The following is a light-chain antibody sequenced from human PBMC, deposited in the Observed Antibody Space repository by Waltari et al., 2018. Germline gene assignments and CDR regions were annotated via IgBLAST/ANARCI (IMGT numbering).Light chain of an antibody. CDR3: SSFTTRSTYS. CDR1: SSDVGAFAS. J-gene: IGLJ1*01. V-gene: IGLV2-14*03. CDR2: DVI. Sequence: QSALTQPATVAGSPGQSTTISRTRTSSDVGAFASVSWYQQHPGQAPQLIIYDVIRRPSGISDRFSGSKSDNTASLTIFDLQPEDEADYYCSSFTTRSTYSFGAGTKVTVL.